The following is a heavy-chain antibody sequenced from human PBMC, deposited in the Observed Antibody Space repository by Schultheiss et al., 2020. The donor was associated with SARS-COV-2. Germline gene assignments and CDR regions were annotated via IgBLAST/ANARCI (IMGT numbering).Heavy chain of an antibody. D-gene: IGHD3-10*01. V-gene: IGHV3-11*04. CDR2: ISSSGSTI. Sequence: GGSLRLSCAASGFTFSDYYMSWIRQAPGKGLEWVSYISSSGSTIYYADSVKGRFTISRDNAKNSLYLQMNSLRAEDTAVYYCARDRRPMVRGGRTFDYWGQGTLVTVSS. CDR3: ARDRRPMVRGGRTFDY. CDR1: GFTFSDYY. J-gene: IGHJ4*02.